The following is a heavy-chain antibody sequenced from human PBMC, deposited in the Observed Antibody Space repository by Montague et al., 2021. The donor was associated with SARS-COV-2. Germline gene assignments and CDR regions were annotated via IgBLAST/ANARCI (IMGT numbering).Heavy chain of an antibody. CDR1: GFSLSTSGMC. CDR2: IDWXDDK. CDR3: ARIRDYDILTGSYSGFDY. V-gene: IGHV2-70*01. J-gene: IGHJ4*02. Sequence: PALVKPTQTLTLTCTFSGFSLSTSGMCVSWIRQPPGKALEWPALIDWXDDKYYSTSLKTRLTISKDTSKNQVVLTMTNMDPVDTATYYCARIRDYDILTGSYSGFDYWGQGTLVTVSS. D-gene: IGHD3-9*01.